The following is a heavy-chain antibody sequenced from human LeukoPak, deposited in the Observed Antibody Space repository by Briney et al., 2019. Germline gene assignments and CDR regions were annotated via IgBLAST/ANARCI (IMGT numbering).Heavy chain of an antibody. V-gene: IGHV3-30*02. CDR3: ATRLDTAMVTTPYFDY. D-gene: IGHD5-18*01. J-gene: IGHJ4*02. Sequence: GGSLRLSCAASGFTFSSYGMHWVRQAPGKGLEWVAFIRYDGSNKYYADSVKGRFTISRDNSKNTLYLQMNSLRAEDTAVYYCATRLDTAMVTTPYFDYWGQGTLVTVSS. CDR1: GFTFSSYG. CDR2: IRYDGSNK.